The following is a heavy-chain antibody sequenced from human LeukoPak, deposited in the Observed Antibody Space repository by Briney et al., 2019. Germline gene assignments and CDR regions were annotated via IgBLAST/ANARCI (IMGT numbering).Heavy chain of an antibody. D-gene: IGHD3-22*01. CDR1: GLTFSSYG. Sequence: PGGSLRLSCEVSGLTFSSYGMHWVRQAPGKGLEWVAFISYDGNNKYYVDSVKGRFTISRDNFNNMMHLQMNSLRPEDTAVYYCATDPGTMIVVPWGQGTLVTVSS. J-gene: IGHJ4*02. V-gene: IGHV3-30*03. CDR3: ATDPGTMIVVP. CDR2: ISYDGNNK.